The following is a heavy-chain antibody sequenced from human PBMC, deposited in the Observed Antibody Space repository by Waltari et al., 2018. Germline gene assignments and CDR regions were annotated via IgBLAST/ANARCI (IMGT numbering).Heavy chain of an antibody. J-gene: IGHJ1*01. D-gene: IGHD2-21*01. CDR3: ASGSPCGGDCYLEIQH. V-gene: IGHV1-69*12. CDR2: IIPIFGTA. Sequence: QVQLVQSGAEVKKPGSSVKVSCKASGGTFSSYAISWVRQSTGQGLEWMGGIIPIFGTANYAQKFQGRVTITADESTSTAYMELSSLRSEDTAVYYCASGSPCGGDCYLEIQHWGQGTLVTVSS. CDR1: GGTFSSYA.